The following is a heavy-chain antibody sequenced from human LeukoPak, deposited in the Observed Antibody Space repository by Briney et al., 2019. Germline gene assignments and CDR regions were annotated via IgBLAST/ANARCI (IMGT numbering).Heavy chain of an antibody. J-gene: IGHJ4*02. CDR2: ISSSSSYI. Sequence: GGSLRLSCAASGFTFSSYSMNWVRQAPGKGLEWVSSISSSSSYIYYADSVKGRFTISRDNDKNSLYLQMNSLRAEDTAVYYCARVSHGKYFDYWGQGTLVTVSS. V-gene: IGHV3-21*01. CDR3: ARVSHGKYFDY. CDR1: GFTFSSYS.